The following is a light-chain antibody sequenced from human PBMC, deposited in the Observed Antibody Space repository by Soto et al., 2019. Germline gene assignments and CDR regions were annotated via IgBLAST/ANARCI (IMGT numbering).Light chain of an antibody. CDR1: GSDIGGYNY. J-gene: IGLJ3*02. V-gene: IGLV2-14*01. Sequence: QSVLTQPASVSGSPGQSITISCTGTGSDIGGYNYVSWYQQHPGKAPQLMIYEATDRPSGVSSRFSGSKSGSTASLTISGLQAEDEADYYCSSYTSSATRVFGGGTQLTVL. CDR3: SSYTSSATRV. CDR2: EAT.